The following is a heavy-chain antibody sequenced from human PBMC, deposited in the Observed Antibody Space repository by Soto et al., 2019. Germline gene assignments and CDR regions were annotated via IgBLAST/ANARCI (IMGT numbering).Heavy chain of an antibody. CDR2: IYYSGST. V-gene: IGHV4-39*01. D-gene: IGHD3-10*01. Sequence: PSETLSLTCTVSGGSISSSSYYWGWIRQPPGKGLEWIGSIYYSGSTYYNPSLKSRVTISVDTSKNQFSLKLSSVTAADTAVYYCARHYYGSGSYYKAGWFDPWGQGTLVTVS. J-gene: IGHJ5*02. CDR1: GGSISSSSYY. CDR3: ARHYYGSGSYYKAGWFDP.